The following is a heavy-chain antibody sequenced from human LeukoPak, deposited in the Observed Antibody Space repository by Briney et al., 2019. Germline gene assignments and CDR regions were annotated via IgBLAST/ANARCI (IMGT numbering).Heavy chain of an antibody. CDR2: TYYRSKWYF. V-gene: IGHV6-1*01. J-gene: IGHJ3*01. D-gene: IGHD1-26*01. CDR3: ARGAVWDPGAFDV. Sequence: SQTLSLTCAISGDSVSSNSAAWNWIRQSPSRGLEWLGRTYYRSKWYFDYTVSVKSRITINPDTSKNQFSLQLNSVTPEDTAVYFCARGAVWDPGAFDVWGQGTMVTVSS. CDR1: GDSVSSNSAA.